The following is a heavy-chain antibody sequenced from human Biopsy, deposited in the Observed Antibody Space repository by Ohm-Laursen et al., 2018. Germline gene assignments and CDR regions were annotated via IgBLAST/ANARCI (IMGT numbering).Heavy chain of an antibody. V-gene: IGHV1-2*02. J-gene: IGHJ2*01. D-gene: IGHD2/OR15-2a*01. CDR2: INPKSGDT. CDR1: GYTFTAFS. CDR3: ARGRRHCNGTCSRWYFDL. Sequence: GSSVKVSCKPSGYTFTAFSVHWLRQAPGQGLEWMGWINPKSGDTDYPQNFQGRVSMTRDTSISTAYMDLSRLRSDDTAVYYCARGRRHCNGTCSRWYFDLWGRGTLVTVSS.